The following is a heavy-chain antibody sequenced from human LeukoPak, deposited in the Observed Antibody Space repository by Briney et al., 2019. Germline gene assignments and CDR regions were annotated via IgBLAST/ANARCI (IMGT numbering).Heavy chain of an antibody. V-gene: IGHV1-69*13. Sequence: GASVKVSCKASGGTFSSYAISWVRQAPGQGLEWMGGIIPIFGTANYAQKFQGRVTITADESTSTAYMELSSLRSEDTAVYYCARQAAAGTSWWFDPWGQGTLVTVSS. CDR3: ARQAAAGTSWWFDP. D-gene: IGHD6-13*01. J-gene: IGHJ5*02. CDR2: IIPIFGTA. CDR1: GGTFSSYA.